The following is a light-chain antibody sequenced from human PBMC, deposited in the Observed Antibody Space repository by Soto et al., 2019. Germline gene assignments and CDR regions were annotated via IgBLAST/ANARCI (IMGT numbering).Light chain of an antibody. V-gene: IGLV1-40*01. Sequence: QSVLTQPPSVSGGPGQRVTISCTGSSSNIGAGYDVHWYQQLPGTAPKLLIYGNSNRPSGVPDRFSGSKSGTSASLGITGLQAEDEADYYCQSYDSSLSGSYVFGTGTKLTVL. CDR3: QSYDSSLSGSYV. CDR2: GNS. J-gene: IGLJ1*01. CDR1: SSNIGAGYD.